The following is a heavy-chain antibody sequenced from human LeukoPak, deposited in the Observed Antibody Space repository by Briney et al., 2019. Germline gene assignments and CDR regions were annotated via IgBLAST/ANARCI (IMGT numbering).Heavy chain of an antibody. CDR1: GGSTSPYY. J-gene: IGHJ6*02. CDR3: ARPKRDDVGNSFYYYGMDV. V-gene: IGHV4-59*01. Sequence: SETLSLTCTVSGGSTSPYYWNWIRQPPGKGLEWIGYIYYSGSTNYNPSLKSRVTISIDTSKNQFSLKLSSVIAADTAVYYCARPKRDDVGNSFYYYGMDVWGQGTTVTVSS. CDR2: IYYSGST. D-gene: IGHD4-23*01.